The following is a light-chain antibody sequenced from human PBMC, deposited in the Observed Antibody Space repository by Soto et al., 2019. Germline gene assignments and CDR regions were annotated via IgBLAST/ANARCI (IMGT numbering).Light chain of an antibody. J-gene: IGKJ5*01. Sequence: DIQVTQSPSSLSASVGDSVTLSCQTSQRVDSYIHWYQQRPGKVPKLLIYAASTLQSGVPSRFSGSGSGTDFTLTISSLQPEEIATYYCQKYNSAPITFGQGTRLEIK. CDR1: QRVDSY. CDR3: QKYNSAPIT. CDR2: AAS. V-gene: IGKV1-27*01.